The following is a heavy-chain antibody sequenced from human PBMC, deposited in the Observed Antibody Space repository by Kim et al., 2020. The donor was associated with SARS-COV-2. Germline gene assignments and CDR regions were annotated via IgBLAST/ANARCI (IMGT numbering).Heavy chain of an antibody. CDR1: GFTFSSYG. Sequence: GGSLRLSCAASGFTFSSYGMHWVRQAPGKGLEWVAVIWYDGSNKYYADSGKGRFTISRDNSKNTLYLQMNSLRAEDTAVYYCAKPRGGIAAPFDYWGQGTLVTVSS. J-gene: IGHJ4*02. CDR2: IWYDGSNK. CDR3: AKPRGGIAAPFDY. V-gene: IGHV3-33*06. D-gene: IGHD6-13*01.